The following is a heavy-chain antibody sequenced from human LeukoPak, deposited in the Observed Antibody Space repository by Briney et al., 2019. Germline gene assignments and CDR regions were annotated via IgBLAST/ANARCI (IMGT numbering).Heavy chain of an antibody. Sequence: ASVKVSCKASGYTFTSYYMHWVRQAPGQGLEWMGIINPSGGSTSYAQKFQGRVTMTRDMSTSTVYMELSSLRSEDTAVYYCARDLSRNDAFDIWGQGTMVTVSS. CDR1: GYTFTSYY. CDR2: INPSGGST. D-gene: IGHD2/OR15-2a*01. J-gene: IGHJ3*02. V-gene: IGHV1-46*01. CDR3: ARDLSRNDAFDI.